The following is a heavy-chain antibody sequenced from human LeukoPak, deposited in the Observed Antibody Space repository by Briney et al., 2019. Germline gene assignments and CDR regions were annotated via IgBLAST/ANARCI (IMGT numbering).Heavy chain of an antibody. Sequence: SVKVSCKASGGTFSSYAISWVRQAPGQGLEWMGGIIPIFGTANYAQKFQGRVTITADESTSTAYMELSSLRSEDTAVYYCARVRSYYGSVTGKSYYFDYWGQGTLVTVSS. CDR3: ARVRSYYGSVTGKSYYFDY. J-gene: IGHJ4*02. V-gene: IGHV1-69*01. D-gene: IGHD3-10*01. CDR2: IIPIFGTA. CDR1: GGTFSSYA.